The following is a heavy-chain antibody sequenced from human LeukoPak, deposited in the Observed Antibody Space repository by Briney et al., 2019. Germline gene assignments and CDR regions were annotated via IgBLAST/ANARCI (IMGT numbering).Heavy chain of an antibody. CDR1: GFTFSSYA. CDR2: ISGSGGST. V-gene: IGHV3-23*01. Sequence: AGWSLRLSCAASGFTFSSYAMSWVRQAPGKGLEWVSAISGSGGSTYYADSVKGRFTISRDNSKNTLYLQMNSLRAEDTAVYYCAKESHDYSNYFGMDVWGQGTTVTVSS. D-gene: IGHD4-11*01. CDR3: AKESHDYSNYFGMDV. J-gene: IGHJ6*02.